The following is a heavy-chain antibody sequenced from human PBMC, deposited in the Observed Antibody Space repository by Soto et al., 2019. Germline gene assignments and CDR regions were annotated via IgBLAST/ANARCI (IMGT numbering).Heavy chain of an antibody. D-gene: IGHD2-21*02. J-gene: IGHJ6*02. CDR1: GFTFSSYA. CDR3: ARDRLNIVVVTAIRGAPESYGMDV. CDR2: ISYDGSNK. Sequence: GGSLRLSCAASGFTFSSYAMHWVRQAPGKGLEWVAVISYDGSNKYYADSVKGRFTISRDNSKNTLYLQMNSLRAEDTAVYYCARDRLNIVVVTAIRGAPESYGMDVWGQGTTVTVSS. V-gene: IGHV3-30-3*01.